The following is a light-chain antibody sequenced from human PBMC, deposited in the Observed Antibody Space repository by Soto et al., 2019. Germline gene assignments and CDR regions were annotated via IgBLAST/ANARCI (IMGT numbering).Light chain of an antibody. CDR1: QSVSTDY. CDR2: GVS. J-gene: IGKJ3*01. Sequence: EIVLTQSPGTLSLSPGDRATLSCRVSQSVSTDYLAWYQQKPGQAPRLLIYGVSSRATGIPDRFSGSGSGTDFTFTITRLEPEDFAVYYCQQYGSSPLFTFGPGTKVDIK. CDR3: QQYGSSPLFT. V-gene: IGKV3-20*01.